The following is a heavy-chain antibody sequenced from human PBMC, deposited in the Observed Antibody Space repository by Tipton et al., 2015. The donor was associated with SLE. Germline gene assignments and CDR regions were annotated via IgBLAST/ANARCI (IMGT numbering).Heavy chain of an antibody. CDR3: ARESRRYSGSPGAFDI. V-gene: IGHV1-18*01. CDR1: GYTFTSYG. Sequence: QSGAEVKKPGASVKVSCKASGYTFTSYGISWVRQAPGQGLEWMGWISAYNGNANYAQKLQGRVTMTTDTSTSTAYMELRSLRSDDTAVYYCARESRRYSGSPGAFDIWGQGTMVTVSS. CDR2: ISAYNGNA. D-gene: IGHD1-26*01. J-gene: IGHJ3*02.